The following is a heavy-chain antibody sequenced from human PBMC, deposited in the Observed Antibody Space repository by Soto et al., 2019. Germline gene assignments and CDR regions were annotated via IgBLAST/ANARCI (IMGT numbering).Heavy chain of an antibody. V-gene: IGHV3-23*01. Sequence: PGGSLRLSCAASGFTFNKYAMSWVRQDPGKGLEWVSAISGSGGSTYYADSVKGRFTISRDNSKNTLYLQMNSLRAEDTAVYYCAKDGYYCSGGNCYSEQLDYWGQGTLVTVSS. CDR1: GFTFNKYA. CDR3: AKDGYYCSGGNCYSEQLDY. J-gene: IGHJ4*02. D-gene: IGHD2-15*01. CDR2: ISGSGGST.